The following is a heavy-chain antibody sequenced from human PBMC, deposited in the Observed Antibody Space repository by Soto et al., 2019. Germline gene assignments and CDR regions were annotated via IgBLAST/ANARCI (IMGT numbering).Heavy chain of an antibody. CDR1: GYTFTSYG. D-gene: IGHD3-10*01. CDR3: ARWATDYYGSGSYFYYGMDV. J-gene: IGHJ6*02. Sequence: GASVKVSCKASGYTFTSYGISWVRQAPGQGLEWMGWISAYNGNTNYAQKLQGRVTMTTDTSTSTAYMELRSLRSDDTAVYYCARWATDYYGSGSYFYYGMDVWGQGTTVTVSS. CDR2: ISAYNGNT. V-gene: IGHV1-18*01.